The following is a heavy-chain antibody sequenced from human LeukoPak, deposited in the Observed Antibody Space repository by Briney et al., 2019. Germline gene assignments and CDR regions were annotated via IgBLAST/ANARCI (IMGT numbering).Heavy chain of an antibody. D-gene: IGHD1-20*01. Sequence: PGGSLRLSCAASGFTFSSYGMHWVRQAPGKGLEWVAVIWDDGSNKYYADSVKGRFTISRDNSKNTLYLQMNSLRAEDTAVYYCARDDPPRITGTLGNGMDVWGQGTTVTVSS. CDR2: IWDDGSNK. V-gene: IGHV3-33*01. J-gene: IGHJ6*02. CDR1: GFTFSSYG. CDR3: ARDDPPRITGTLGNGMDV.